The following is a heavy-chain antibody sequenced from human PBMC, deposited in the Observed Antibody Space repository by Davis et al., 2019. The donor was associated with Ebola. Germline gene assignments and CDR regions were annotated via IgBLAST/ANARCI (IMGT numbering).Heavy chain of an antibody. CDR2: MNPKSGNI. CDR1: GYTFTDYD. J-gene: IGHJ6*02. D-gene: IGHD1-7*01. V-gene: IGHV1-8*01. Sequence: ASVKVSCKASGYTFTDYDFNWVRQATGQGLEWMGRMNPKSGNIVYAQKFQGRVTMTRDTSISTAYMELSSLTSEDTAVYYCARDPSPRETGTKHRMDVWGQGTTVTVSS. CDR3: ARDPSPRETGTKHRMDV.